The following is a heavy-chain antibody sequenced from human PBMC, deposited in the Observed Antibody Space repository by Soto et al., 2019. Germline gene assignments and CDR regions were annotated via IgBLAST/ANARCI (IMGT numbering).Heavy chain of an antibody. D-gene: IGHD3-22*01. V-gene: IGHV3-33*01. CDR2: IWYDGSNK. J-gene: IGHJ4*02. CDR3: ASDYDSSGYSDY. Sequence: GGSLRLSCAASGFTFSSYGMHWVRQAPGKGLEWVAVIWYDGSNKYYADSVKGRFTISRDNSKNTLYLQMNSLRAEDTAVYYCASDYDSSGYSDYWGQGTLVTVSS. CDR1: GFTFSSYG.